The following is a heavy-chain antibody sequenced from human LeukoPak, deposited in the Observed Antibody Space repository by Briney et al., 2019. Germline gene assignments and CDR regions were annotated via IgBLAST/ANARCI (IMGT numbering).Heavy chain of an antibody. CDR2: ISTSSSYI. CDR3: ARVRGAMFRSGWSDY. J-gene: IGHJ4*02. Sequence: PGGSLRLSCAGSGFTFTTSDMNWVRQAPGKGLEWVSSISTSSSYIYYAESVKGRFIISRDNTKNSLFLQMNSLRVDGTAVYYCARVRGAMFRSGWSDYWGQGTLVTVSS. CDR1: GFTFTTSD. V-gene: IGHV3-21*01. D-gene: IGHD6-13*01.